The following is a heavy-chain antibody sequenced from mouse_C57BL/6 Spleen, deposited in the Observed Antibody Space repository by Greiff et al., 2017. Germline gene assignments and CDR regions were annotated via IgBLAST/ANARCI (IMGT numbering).Heavy chain of an antibody. CDR1: GYAFTNYL. CDR2: INPGSGGT. Sequence: VQLQQSGAELVRPGTSVKVSCKASGYAFTNYLIEWVKQRPGQGLEWIGVINPGSGGTNYNEKFKGKATLTADKSSSTAYMQLSSLTSEDSAVYFCARSGNSYYFDYWGQGTTLTVSS. J-gene: IGHJ2*01. V-gene: IGHV1-54*01. CDR3: ARSGNSYYFDY. D-gene: IGHD2-1*01.